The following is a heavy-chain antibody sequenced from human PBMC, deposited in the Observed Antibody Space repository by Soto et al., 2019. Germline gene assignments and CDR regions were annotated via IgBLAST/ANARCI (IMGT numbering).Heavy chain of an antibody. J-gene: IGHJ3*02. CDR2: VYYTGKT. CDR3: ARGFFETRTGHSKPFDI. V-gene: IGHV4-59*01. Sequence: QVQLQESDPGLVKPSETLSLTCTVSGASISSSYWRWIRQSPGKRLAWIAYVYYTGKTNYNPSLSGRVTVSVDTSKNQLSLKLTSVTAAESAVYYCARGFFETRTGHSKPFDIWGQGTMVTVSS. D-gene: IGHD3-9*01. CDR1: GASISSSY.